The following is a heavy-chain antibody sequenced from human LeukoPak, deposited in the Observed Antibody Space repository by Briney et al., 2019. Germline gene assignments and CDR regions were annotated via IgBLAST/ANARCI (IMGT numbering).Heavy chain of an antibody. D-gene: IGHD3-3*01. CDR3: ANLESKTRGGAFDI. V-gene: IGHV1-69*13. CDR2: FIPVFNVV. Sequence: EASVKVSCKVSGGTVRNYAISWVRQAPGQGLEWMGGFIPVFNVVTYAQKFQGRVTITAGEPTSTVYMELTSLTSEDTAIFYCANLESKTRGGAFDIWGQGTAVTVSS. CDR1: GGTVRNYA. J-gene: IGHJ3*02.